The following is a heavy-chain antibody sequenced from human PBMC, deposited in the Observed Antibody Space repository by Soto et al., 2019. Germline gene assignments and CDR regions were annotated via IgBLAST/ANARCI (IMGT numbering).Heavy chain of an antibody. J-gene: IGHJ6*02. D-gene: IGHD4-17*01. CDR3: ARGGGDYDYAVDV. Sequence: QVQLQQWGAGLLKPSETLSLNCAVYGGSFYWTWIRQPPGKGLEWIGEIRHSGSTNYNPSLKSRVSSSIDRSKSQVSLTVYSVTAADTAVYYCARGGGDYDYAVDVWGQGTTVTVSS. CDR2: IRHSGST. CDR1: GGSFY. V-gene: IGHV4-34*01.